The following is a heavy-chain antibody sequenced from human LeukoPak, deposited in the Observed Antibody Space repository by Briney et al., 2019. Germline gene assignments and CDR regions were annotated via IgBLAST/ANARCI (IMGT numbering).Heavy chain of an antibody. J-gene: IGHJ5*02. CDR1: GFTFSNAW. CDR2: IKSKTDGGTT. D-gene: IGHD3-3*01. CDR3: TTNFWSGSLPFDP. Sequence: GGSLKLSCAASGFTFSNAWMSWVRQAPGKGLEWVGRIKSKTDGGTTDYAAPVKGRFTISRDDSKNTLYLQMNSLKTEDTAVYYCTTNFWSGSLPFDPWAREPWSPSPQ. V-gene: IGHV3-15*01.